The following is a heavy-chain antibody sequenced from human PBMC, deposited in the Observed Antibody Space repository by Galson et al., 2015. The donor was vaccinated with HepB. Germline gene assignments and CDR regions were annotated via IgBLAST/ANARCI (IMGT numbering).Heavy chain of an antibody. D-gene: IGHD2-2*01. J-gene: IGHJ3*02. CDR2: INPNSGGT. V-gene: IGHV1-2*04. Sequence: VKVSCKASGYTFTGYYMHWVRQAPGQGLEWMGWINPNSGGTNYAQKFQGWATMTRDTSISTAYMELSRLRSDDTAVYYCAIRYCSSTSCQRSAFDIWGQGTMVTVSS. CDR3: AIRYCSSTSCQRSAFDI. CDR1: GYTFTGYY.